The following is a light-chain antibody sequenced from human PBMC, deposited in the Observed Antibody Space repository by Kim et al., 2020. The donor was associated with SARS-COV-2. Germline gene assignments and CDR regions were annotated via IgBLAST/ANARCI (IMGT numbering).Light chain of an antibody. CDR1: SLRKYY. V-gene: IGLV3-19*01. CDR2: GQN. J-gene: IGLJ3*02. Sequence: SSELTQDPAVSVALGQTVRITCQGDSLRKYYASWYQQKPGQAPLLVGYGQNDRPSGIRDRFSGSRSGNTASLTITGAQAEDEADYYCNSRDISGYQVVFG. CDR3: NSRDISGYQVV.